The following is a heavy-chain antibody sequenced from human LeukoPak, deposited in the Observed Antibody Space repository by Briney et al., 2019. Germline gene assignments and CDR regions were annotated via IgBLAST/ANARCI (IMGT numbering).Heavy chain of an antibody. D-gene: IGHD3-3*01. CDR1: GGSISSSSYY. CDR2: IYASGST. CDR3: ARDFWSGYETSVVAPDYFDY. V-gene: IGHV4-39*07. Sequence: SETLSLTCTVSGGSISSSSYYWGWIRQPPGKGLEWIGRIYASGSTNYNPSLKSRVTMSVDTSKNQFSLKLSSVTAADTAVYYCARDFWSGYETSVVAPDYFDYWGQGTLVTVSS. J-gene: IGHJ4*02.